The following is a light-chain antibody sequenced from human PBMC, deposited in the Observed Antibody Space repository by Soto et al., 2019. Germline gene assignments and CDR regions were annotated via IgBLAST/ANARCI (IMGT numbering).Light chain of an antibody. CDR1: QSVNSN. CDR2: DAS. V-gene: IGKV3-15*01. Sequence: EIVMTQSPGTLSVSPGERATLSCRASQSVNSNLAWYQQKLGQAPRLLIHDASTRATGIPARFSGSGSRTDFTLTISSLQSEDSTIYYCQQYNNWPYTFGQGTRVEI. CDR3: QQYNNWPYT. J-gene: IGKJ2*01.